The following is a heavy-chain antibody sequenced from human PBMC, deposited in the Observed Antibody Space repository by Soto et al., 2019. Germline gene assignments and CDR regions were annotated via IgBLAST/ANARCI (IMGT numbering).Heavy chain of an antibody. V-gene: IGHV3-74*02. J-gene: IGHJ6*02. CDR2: INSDGSRT. CDR3: ARGGSGSYGDYYGMDV. Sequence: EVQLAESGGGLVQPGGSLRLSCADSGFTFSSYWMHWVRQAPGKGLVWVSRINSDGSRTDYADSVKGRFTISRDNAKNTLDMQMNSLRAEDTAVYYCARGGSGSYGDYYGMDVWGQGTTVTVSS. CDR1: GFTFSSYW. D-gene: IGHD1-26*01.